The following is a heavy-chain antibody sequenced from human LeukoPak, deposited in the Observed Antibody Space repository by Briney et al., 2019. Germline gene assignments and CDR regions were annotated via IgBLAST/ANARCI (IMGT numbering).Heavy chain of an antibody. D-gene: IGHD4-17*01. J-gene: IGHJ4*02. Sequence: SETLSLTCTVSGGSISSSSYYWGWIRQPPGKGLEWIGEIYHSGSTNYNPSLKSRVTISVDKSKNQFSLKLSSVTAADTAVYYCARRSYYGDYWFDYWGQGTLVTVSS. V-gene: IGHV4-39*07. CDR1: GGSISSSSYY. CDR3: ARRSYYGDYWFDY. CDR2: IYHSGST.